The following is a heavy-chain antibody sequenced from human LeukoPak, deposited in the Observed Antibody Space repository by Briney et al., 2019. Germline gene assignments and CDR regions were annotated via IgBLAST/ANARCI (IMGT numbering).Heavy chain of an antibody. CDR3: AREGPSDTVTHTHWYFDL. J-gene: IGHJ2*01. D-gene: IGHD4-17*01. Sequence: ASVKVSCKASGYTFTSYYMHWVRQAPGQGLEWMGIINPSGGSTSYAQKFQGRVTMTRDMSTSTVYMELSSLRSEDTAVYYCAREGPSDTVTHTHWYFDLWGRGTLVTVSS. V-gene: IGHV1-46*01. CDR1: GYTFTSYY. CDR2: INPSGGST.